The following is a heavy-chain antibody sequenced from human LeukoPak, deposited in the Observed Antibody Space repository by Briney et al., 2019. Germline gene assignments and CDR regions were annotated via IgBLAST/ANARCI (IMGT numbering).Heavy chain of an antibody. CDR1: GGSFSGYY. V-gene: IGHV4-34*01. CDR2: INHSGST. Sequence: SETLSLTCAVYGGSFSGYYWSWIRQPPGKGLEWIGEINHSGSTTYNPSLKSRVTISVDTSKNQFSLKLSSVTAADTAVYYCARWTVGATFDYWGQGTLVTVSS. D-gene: IGHD1-26*01. J-gene: IGHJ4*02. CDR3: ARWTVGATFDY.